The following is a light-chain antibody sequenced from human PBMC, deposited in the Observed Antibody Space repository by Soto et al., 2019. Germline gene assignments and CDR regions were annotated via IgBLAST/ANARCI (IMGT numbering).Light chain of an antibody. J-gene: IGLJ2*01. Sequence: QSALTQPASVSGFPGQAITISCTGTSSDVGGYNYVSWYQQHPGKAPQFIIYDVSNRPSVVYNRFSGSKSGNTASLTIFGLQAEDEADYYSSSFTSRNTLVFGGGTKLTVL. CDR1: SSDVGGYNY. V-gene: IGLV2-14*01. CDR3: SSFTSRNTLV. CDR2: DVS.